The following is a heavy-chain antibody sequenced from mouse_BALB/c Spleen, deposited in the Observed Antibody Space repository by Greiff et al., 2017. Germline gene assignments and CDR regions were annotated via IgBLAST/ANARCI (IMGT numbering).Heavy chain of an antibody. D-gene: IGHD1-1*01. CDR2: IDPSESET. CDR1: GYTFTSYW. Sequence: QVQLQQPGAELVKPGAPVKLSCKASGYTFTSYWMNWVKQRPGRGLEWIGRIDPSESETHYNQKLKDKATLTVDKSSSTDYIQLSSLTSEDSAVYYCAREVLRSYYFDYWGQGTTLTVSS. J-gene: IGHJ2*01. V-gene: IGHV1-69*02. CDR3: AREVLRSYYFDY.